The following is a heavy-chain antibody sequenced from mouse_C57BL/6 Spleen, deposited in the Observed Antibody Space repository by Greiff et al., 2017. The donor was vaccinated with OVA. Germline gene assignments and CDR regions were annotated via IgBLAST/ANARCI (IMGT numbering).Heavy chain of an antibody. Sequence: LQESGAELVRPGASVTLSCKASGYTFTDYEMHWVKQTPVHGLEWIGAIDPETGGTAYNQKFKGKAILTADKSSSTAYMELRSLTSEDSAVYYCTRFYYGSSYEFAYWGQGTLVTVSA. J-gene: IGHJ3*01. V-gene: IGHV1-15*01. CDR2: IDPETGGT. CDR1: GYTFTDYE. D-gene: IGHD1-1*01. CDR3: TRFYYGSSYEFAY.